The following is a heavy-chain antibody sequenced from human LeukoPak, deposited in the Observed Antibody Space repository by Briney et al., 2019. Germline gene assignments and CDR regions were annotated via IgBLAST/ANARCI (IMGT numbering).Heavy chain of an antibody. J-gene: IGHJ3*02. Sequence: PSQTLSLTCAVSGGSISSGGYSWSWIRQPPGKGLEWIGYIYHSGSTYYNPSLKSRVTISVDRSKNQFSLKLSSVTAADTAVYYCARGVSDIWGQGTMVTVSS. CDR2: IYHSGST. V-gene: IGHV4-30-2*01. D-gene: IGHD5/OR15-5a*01. CDR1: GGSISSGGYS. CDR3: ARGVSDI.